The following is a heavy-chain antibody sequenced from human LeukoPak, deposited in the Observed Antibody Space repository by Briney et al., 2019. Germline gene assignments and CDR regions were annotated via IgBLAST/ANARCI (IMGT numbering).Heavy chain of an antibody. D-gene: IGHD3-22*01. Sequence: GGSLRLSCAASGFTFDDYARHWVRQAPGKGLEWVSLISWDGGSTYYADSVKGRFTISRDNSKNSLYLQMNSLRAEDTALYYCAKLGYESCGSGVVDDYWGQGTLVTVSS. V-gene: IGHV3-43D*04. CDR2: ISWDGGST. CDR1: GFTFDDYA. CDR3: AKLGYESCGSGVVDDY. J-gene: IGHJ4*02.